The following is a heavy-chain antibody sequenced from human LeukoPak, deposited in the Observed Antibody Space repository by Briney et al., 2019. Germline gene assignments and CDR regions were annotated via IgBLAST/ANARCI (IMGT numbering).Heavy chain of an antibody. CDR2: INHSGST. D-gene: IGHD3-10*01. J-gene: IGHJ4*02. CDR1: GGSFSGYY. V-gene: IGHV4-34*01. Sequence: SETLSLTCAVYGGSFSGYYWSWIRQPPGKGLEWIGEINHSGSTNCNPSLKSRVTISVDTSKNQFSLKLSSVTAADTAVYYCARGSITMVRGVINYFDYWGQGTLVTVSS. CDR3: ARGSITMVRGVINYFDY.